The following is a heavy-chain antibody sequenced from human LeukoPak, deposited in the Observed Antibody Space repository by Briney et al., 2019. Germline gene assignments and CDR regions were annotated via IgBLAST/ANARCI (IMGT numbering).Heavy chain of an antibody. CDR2: ISAYNGNT. CDR1: GGTFSSYA. Sequence: GASVKVSCKASGGTFSSYAISWVRQAPGQGLEWMGWISAYNGNTNYAQKLQGRVTMTTDTSTSTAYMELRSLRSDDTAVYYCARDPAVEGYFDYWGQGTLVTVSS. CDR3: ARDPAVEGYFDY. V-gene: IGHV1-18*01. D-gene: IGHD6-19*01. J-gene: IGHJ4*02.